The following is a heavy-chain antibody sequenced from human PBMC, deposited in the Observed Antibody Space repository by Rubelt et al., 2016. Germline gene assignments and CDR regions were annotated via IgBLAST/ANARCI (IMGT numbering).Heavy chain of an antibody. Sequence: SSYAMHWVRQAPGKGLEWVAVISYDGSNKYYADSVKGRFTISRDNSKNTLYLQMNSLRAEDTAVYYCAREESVSMTTVVTPAHWGQGTLVTVSS. CDR2: ISYDGSNK. D-gene: IGHD4-23*01. CDR1: SSYA. V-gene: IGHV3-30*04. CDR3: AREESVSMTTVVTPAH. J-gene: IGHJ4*02.